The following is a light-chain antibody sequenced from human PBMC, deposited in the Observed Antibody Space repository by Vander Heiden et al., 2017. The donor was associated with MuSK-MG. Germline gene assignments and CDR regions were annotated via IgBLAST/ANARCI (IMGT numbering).Light chain of an antibody. CDR3: SSYTSSSTLV. V-gene: IGLV2-14*01. CDR1: SSDVGGYNY. CDR2: DVS. Sequence: QSALTQPAPVSGPPGQSITISCAGTSSDVGGYNYVSWYQQHPGKAPKLMMYDVSNRPSGVSNRFSGSKSGNTASPTISGLQAEDEADYYCSSYTSSSTLVFGGGTKLTVL. J-gene: IGLJ2*01.